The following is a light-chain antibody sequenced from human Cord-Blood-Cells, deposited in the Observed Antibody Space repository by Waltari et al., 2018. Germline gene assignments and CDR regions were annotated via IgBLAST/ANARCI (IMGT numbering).Light chain of an antibody. CDR2: EDS. J-gene: IGLJ3*02. CDR1: ALPKKY. Sequence: YELTQPPSVSVSPGQTARITCSGAALPKKYAYWYQQKSGQAPVLVIYEDSKRPPGIPERFSGSSSGTMATLTISGAQVEDEADYYCYSTDSSGNRVFGGGTKLTVL. V-gene: IGLV3-10*01. CDR3: YSTDSSGNRV.